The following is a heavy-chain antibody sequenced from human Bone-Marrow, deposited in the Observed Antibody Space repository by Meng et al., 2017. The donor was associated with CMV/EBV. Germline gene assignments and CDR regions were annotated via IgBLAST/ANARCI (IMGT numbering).Heavy chain of an antibody. CDR2: TYYRSKWYN. CDR3: ARDRVVVPAAERYYYYYGMDV. J-gene: IGHJ6*02. D-gene: IGHD2-2*01. Sequence: SETLSLTCAISGDSVSSNSAAWNWIRQFPSRGLEWLGRTYYRSKWYNDYAVSVKSRITINPDTSKNQFSLQLNSVTPEDTAVYYCARDRVVVPAAERYYYYYGMDVWGQGTTVTVSS. CDR1: GDSVSSNSAA. V-gene: IGHV6-1*01.